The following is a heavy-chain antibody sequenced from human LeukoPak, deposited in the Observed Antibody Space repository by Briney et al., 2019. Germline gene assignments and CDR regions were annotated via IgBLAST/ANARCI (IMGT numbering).Heavy chain of an antibody. J-gene: IGHJ4*02. CDR1: GGSINNYY. D-gene: IGHD2/OR15-2a*01. CDR3: ARFSQYYDSPTHYLDY. CDR2: IYYTGSA. Sequence: SETLSLTCTVSGGSINNYYWSWVRQSPGAGLEWLAYIYYTGSANYNPSLKTRLTISVDTSKNQFSLRLNSVTAADTAVYYCARFSQYYDSPTHYLDYWGQGILVTVSS. V-gene: IGHV4-59*08.